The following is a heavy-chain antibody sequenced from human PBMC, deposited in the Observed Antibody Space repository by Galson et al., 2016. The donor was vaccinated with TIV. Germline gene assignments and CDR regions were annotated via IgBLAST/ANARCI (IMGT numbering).Heavy chain of an antibody. V-gene: IGHV3-33*01. CDR2: ISYDGSDK. CDR3: ARIHRSYGMDV. J-gene: IGHJ6*02. Sequence: SLRLSCAASGFTFSSYGMHWVCQAPGKGLEWVAIISYDGSDKDYTDFVKGRFTISRDKSKNTLYLQMDSVRVEDTATYYCARIHRSYGMDVWGQGTTVTVSS. D-gene: IGHD5-18*01. CDR1: GFTFSSYG.